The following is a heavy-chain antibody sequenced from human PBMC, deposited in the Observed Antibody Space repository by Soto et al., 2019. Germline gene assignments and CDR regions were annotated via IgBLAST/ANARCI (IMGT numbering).Heavy chain of an antibody. CDR3: ARHTSSGCSSTSCYSDV. Sequence: SETLSITGNVSGGSISSSSYYWGWIRQPPGKGLEWTGSLYYTASTYYQPSFTSRVTISVDTSKNPLFLTPFSVTAADTAVYYCARHTSSGCSSTSCYSDVWGQGTTVTVS. D-gene: IGHD2-2*01. V-gene: IGHV4-39*01. J-gene: IGHJ6*02. CDR1: GGSISSSSYY. CDR2: LYYTAST.